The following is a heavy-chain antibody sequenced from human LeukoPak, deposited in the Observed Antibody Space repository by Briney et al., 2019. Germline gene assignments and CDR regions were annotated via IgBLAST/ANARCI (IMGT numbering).Heavy chain of an antibody. CDR2: ISSSSYI. D-gene: IGHD3-10*01. CDR3: ARDGIAWFGDSLLYYGMDV. J-gene: IGHJ6*02. CDR1: GFTFSSYS. Sequence: KPGGSLRLSCAASGFTFSSYSMNWVRQAPGKGLEWVSSISSSSYIYYADSVKGRFTISRDNAKNSLYLQMNSLRAEDTAVYYCARDGIAWFGDSLLYYGMDVWGQGTTVTVSS. V-gene: IGHV3-21*01.